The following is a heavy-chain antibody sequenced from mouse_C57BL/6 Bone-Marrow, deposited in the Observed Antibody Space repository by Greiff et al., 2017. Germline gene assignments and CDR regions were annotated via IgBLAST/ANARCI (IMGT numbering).Heavy chain of an antibody. CDR2: IDPETGGT. Sequence: QVHVKQSGAELVRPGASVTLSCKASGYTFTDYEMHWVKQTPVHGLEWIGAIDPETGGTAYNQKFKGKAILTADKSSSPAYMELRSLTSEDSAVYYCTRSGDYDGFAYWGQGTLVTVSA. D-gene: IGHD2-4*01. V-gene: IGHV1-15*01. CDR1: GYTFTDYE. CDR3: TRSGDYDGFAY. J-gene: IGHJ3*01.